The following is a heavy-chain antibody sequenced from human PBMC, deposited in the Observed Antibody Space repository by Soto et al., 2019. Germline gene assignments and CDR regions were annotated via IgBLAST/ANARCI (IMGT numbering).Heavy chain of an antibody. CDR1: GGTFSSHA. V-gene: IGHV1-69*13. J-gene: IGHJ6*02. Sequence: SVKVSCKASGGTFSSHAISWVRQAPGQGLEWMGGIIPIFGTANYAQKFQGRVTITADESTSTAYMELSSLRSEDTAVYYCARDLRQLVRTGYGMDVWGQGTTVTVSS. CDR3: ARDLRQLVRTGYGMDV. D-gene: IGHD6-6*01. CDR2: IIPIFGTA.